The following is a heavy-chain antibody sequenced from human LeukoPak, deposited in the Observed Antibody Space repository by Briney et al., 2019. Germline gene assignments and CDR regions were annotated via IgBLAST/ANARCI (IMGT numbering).Heavy chain of an antibody. J-gene: IGHJ3*02. CDR2: ISGSGDST. Sequence: PGGSLRLSCAASGLTFSSYVMNWVRQAPGKGLEWVSTISGSGDSTYYADSVKGRFTIFIDNSKNMLYLQMNSLRVEDTAVYYCAKDGYSINSDNNDGFDIWGQGTMVTVSS. CDR1: GLTFSSYV. V-gene: IGHV3-23*01. CDR3: AKDGYSINSDNNDGFDI. D-gene: IGHD6-13*01.